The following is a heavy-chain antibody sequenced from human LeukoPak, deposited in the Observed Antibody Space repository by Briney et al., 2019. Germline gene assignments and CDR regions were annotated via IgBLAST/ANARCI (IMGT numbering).Heavy chain of an antibody. CDR1: GGSISSSSYF. CDR2: IYYSGST. D-gene: IGHD5-18*01. Sequence: PSETLSLTCTVSGGSISSSSYFWGWIRQPPGKGLKWIASIYYSGSTYNNPSLKSRVTISVDTSTNQFSLKLTSVTAADTAVYYCATIQPGYWGQGTLVTVSS. CDR3: ATIQPGY. J-gene: IGHJ4*02. V-gene: IGHV4-39*01.